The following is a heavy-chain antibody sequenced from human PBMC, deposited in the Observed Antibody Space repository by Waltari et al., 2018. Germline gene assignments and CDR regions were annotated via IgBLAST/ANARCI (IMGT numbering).Heavy chain of an antibody. CDR3: ARLYDSSGYFSYYFDS. Sequence: QVTLRESGPALVKPTQTLTLTCTFSGFSLSTSGMCVSWIRQPPGKALEWLALIDWADDKYYNTYLKTRLTISKDTSKNQVVLTMTNMDPVDTATYYCARLYDSSGYFSYYFDSWGQGTLVTVSS. CDR1: GFSLSTSGMC. D-gene: IGHD3-22*01. J-gene: IGHJ4*02. V-gene: IGHV2-70*01. CDR2: IDWADDK.